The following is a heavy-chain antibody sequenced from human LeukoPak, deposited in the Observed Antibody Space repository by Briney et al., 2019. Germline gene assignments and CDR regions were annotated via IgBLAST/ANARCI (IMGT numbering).Heavy chain of an antibody. J-gene: IGHJ4*02. V-gene: IGHV3-53*01. CDR1: GFTVSNTF. CDR2: IYTIGTT. D-gene: IGHD6-19*01. CDR3: ARGSGWLDY. Sequence: GGSLRLSCAASGFTVSNTFMSWVRQAPGKGLEWVSVIYTIGTTYYADSVKGRFTISRDNSKNTLYLQMNSLRAEDTAVYYCARGSGWLDYWGQGTLVTVSS.